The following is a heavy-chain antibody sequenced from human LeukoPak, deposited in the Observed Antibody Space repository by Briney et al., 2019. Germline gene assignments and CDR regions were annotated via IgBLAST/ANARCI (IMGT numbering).Heavy chain of an antibody. CDR2: INDDGTST. CDR3: ARDPPGWFGEDLDAFDI. D-gene: IGHD3-10*01. J-gene: IGHJ3*02. Sequence: GGSLRLSCAASGFSFSSSWMHWVRQGPGTGLEWVSRINDDGTSTTYADSVKGRFTISRDNAKNTLYLQMNSLRAEDTAVYYCARDPPGWFGEDLDAFDIWGQGTMVTVSS. V-gene: IGHV3-74*01. CDR1: GFSFSSSW.